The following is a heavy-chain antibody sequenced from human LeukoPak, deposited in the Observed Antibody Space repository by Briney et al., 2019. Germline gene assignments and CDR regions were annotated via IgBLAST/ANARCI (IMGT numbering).Heavy chain of an antibody. CDR1: GFTFSNYG. J-gene: IGHJ4*02. CDR3: ARVGALSSSWLLY. CDR2: ISSRAGSI. V-gene: IGHV3-48*03. D-gene: IGHD6-13*01. Sequence: GGSLRLSCAASGFTFSNYGMSWVRQAPGKGLEWVSSISSRAGSIYYADSVKGRFTISRDNAKNSLYLQMNSLRYEDTAAYYCARVGALSSSWLLYWGQGTLVTVSS.